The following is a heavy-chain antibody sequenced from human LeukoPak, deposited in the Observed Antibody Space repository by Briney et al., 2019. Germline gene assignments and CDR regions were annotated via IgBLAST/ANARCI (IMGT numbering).Heavy chain of an antibody. V-gene: IGHV4-39*02. D-gene: IGHD6-19*01. CDR3: ARDFGGWPPYYYYYMDV. Sequence: PSETLSLTCTVSGGSISSSSYYWGWIRQPPGKGLEWIVSIYYSGSTYYNPSLKSRVTISVDTSKNQFSLKLSSVTAADTAVYYCARDFGGWPPYYYYYMDVWGKGTTVTVSS. CDR1: GGSISSSSYY. J-gene: IGHJ6*03. CDR2: IYYSGST.